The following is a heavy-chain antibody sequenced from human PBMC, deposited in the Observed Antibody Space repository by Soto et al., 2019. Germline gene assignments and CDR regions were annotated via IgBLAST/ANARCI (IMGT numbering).Heavy chain of an antibody. J-gene: IGHJ6*02. CDR2: ISGSGGST. Sequence: GGSLRLSCAASGFTFSSYAMSWVRQAPGKGLEWVPAISGSGGSTYYADSVKGRFTISRDNSKNTLYLQMNSLRAEDTAVYYCAKSYYYGSGNNYYYYGMDVWGQGTTVTVSS. CDR3: AKSYYYGSGNNYYYYGMDV. CDR1: GFTFSSYA. D-gene: IGHD3-10*01. V-gene: IGHV3-23*01.